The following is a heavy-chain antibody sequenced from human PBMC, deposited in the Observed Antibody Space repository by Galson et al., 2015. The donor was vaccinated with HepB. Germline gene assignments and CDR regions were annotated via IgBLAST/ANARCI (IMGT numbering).Heavy chain of an antibody. CDR2: INAGNGNT. J-gene: IGHJ4*02. CDR3: ARGWELRPFDY. Sequence: SVKVSCKASGYTFTSYAMHWVRQAPGQRLEWMGWINAGNGNTKYSQKFQSRVTITRDTSASTAYMELSSLRSEDTAVYYCARGWELRPFDYWGQGTLVTVSS. D-gene: IGHD1-26*01. CDR1: GYTFTSYA. V-gene: IGHV1-3*01.